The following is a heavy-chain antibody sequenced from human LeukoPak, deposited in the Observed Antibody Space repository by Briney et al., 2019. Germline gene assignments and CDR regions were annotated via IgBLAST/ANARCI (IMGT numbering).Heavy chain of an antibody. CDR3: ARGSGVGAIDY. Sequence: SXXRXAXXXXXEWMGWISAYNGNTNYAQKLQGRVTMTTDTSTSTAYMELRSLRSDDTAVYYCARGSGVGAIDYWGQGTLVTVSS. CDR2: ISAYNGNT. J-gene: IGHJ4*02. V-gene: IGHV1-18*01. D-gene: IGHD1-26*01.